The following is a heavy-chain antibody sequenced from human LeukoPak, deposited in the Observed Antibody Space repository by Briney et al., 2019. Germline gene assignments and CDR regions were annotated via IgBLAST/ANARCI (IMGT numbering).Heavy chain of an antibody. CDR1: GGSISSGSYY. J-gene: IGHJ6*03. CDR2: IYTSGST. CDR3: ARGSPYYYYYMDV. V-gene: IGHV4-61*02. Sequence: SETLPLTCTVSGGSISSGSYYWSWIRQPAGKGLEWIGRIYTSGSTDYNPSLKSRVTISVDTSKNQFSLKLSSVTAADTAVYYCARGSPYYYYYMDVWSKGTTVTVSS.